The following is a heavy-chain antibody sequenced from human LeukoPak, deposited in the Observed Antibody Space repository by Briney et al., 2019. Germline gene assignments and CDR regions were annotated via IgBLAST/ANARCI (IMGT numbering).Heavy chain of an antibody. V-gene: IGHV4-39*07. Sequence: SETLSLTCTVSGGSISSSSYYWGWIRQPPGKGLEWIGSIYYSGSTYYNPSLKSRVTISVDTSKNQFSLKLSSVTAADTAVYYCARAPSVAARPEHFDYWGQGTLVTVPS. CDR2: IYYSGST. D-gene: IGHD6-6*01. J-gene: IGHJ4*02. CDR1: GGSISSSSYY. CDR3: ARAPSVAARPEHFDY.